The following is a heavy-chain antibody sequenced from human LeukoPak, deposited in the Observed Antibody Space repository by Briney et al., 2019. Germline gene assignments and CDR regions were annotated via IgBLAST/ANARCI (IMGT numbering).Heavy chain of an antibody. CDR3: ARDSGYSSSSRDYWYFDL. CDR1: GGSISSGSYY. V-gene: IGHV4-61*02. Sequence: SQTLSLTCTVSGGSISSGSYYWSWIRQPAGKGLEWIGRIYTSGSTNYNPSLKSRVTISVDTSKNQFSLKLSSVTAADTAVYYCARDSGYSSSSRDYWYFDLWGRGTLVTVPS. CDR2: IYTSGST. J-gene: IGHJ2*01. D-gene: IGHD6-6*01.